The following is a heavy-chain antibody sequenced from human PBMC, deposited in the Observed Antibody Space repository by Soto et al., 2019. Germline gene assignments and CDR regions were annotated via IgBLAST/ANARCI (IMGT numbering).Heavy chain of an antibody. CDR2: IYYSGST. V-gene: IGHV4-30-4*01. CDR1: GGSISSGDYY. CDR3: ARGEVYYYYGMDA. J-gene: IGHJ6*02. Sequence: SETLSLTCTVSGGSISSGDYYWSWIRQPPGKGLEWIGYIYYSGSTYYNPSLKSRVTISVDTSKNQFSLKLSSVTAADTAVYYCARGEVYYYYGMDAWGQGTTVTVSS.